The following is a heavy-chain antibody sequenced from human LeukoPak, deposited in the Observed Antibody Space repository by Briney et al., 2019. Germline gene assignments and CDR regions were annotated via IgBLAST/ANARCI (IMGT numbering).Heavy chain of an antibody. D-gene: IGHD3-16*01. J-gene: IGHJ5*02. CDR1: GYTFTSYA. Sequence: ASVKVSCKASGYTFTSYAMHWVRQAPGQRLEWMGWINAGNGNTKYSQEFQGRVTMARDMSTSTVYMELSSLRSEDTAVYYCARDLRGRFDPWGQGTLVTVSS. V-gene: IGHV1-3*03. CDR3: ARDLRGRFDP. CDR2: INAGNGNT.